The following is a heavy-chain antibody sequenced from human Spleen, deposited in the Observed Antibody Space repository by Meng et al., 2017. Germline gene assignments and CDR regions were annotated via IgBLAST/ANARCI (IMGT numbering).Heavy chain of an antibody. CDR3: ARGPTTMAHDFDY. D-gene: IGHD4-11*01. J-gene: IGHJ4*02. CDR1: GGSFSDYY. CDR2: INHSGST. Sequence: QVQLQEWGKGLWTPSETLSLTCVVSGGSFSDYYWSWIRQHPGKGLEWIGAINHSGSTNYNPSLESRATISVDTSQNNLSLKLSSVTDADSAVYYCARGPTTMAHDFDYWGQGTLVTVSS. V-gene: IGHV4-34*01.